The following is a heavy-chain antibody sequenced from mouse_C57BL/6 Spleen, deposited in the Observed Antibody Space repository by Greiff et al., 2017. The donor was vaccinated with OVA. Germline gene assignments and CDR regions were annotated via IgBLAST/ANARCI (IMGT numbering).Heavy chain of an antibody. CDR3: ARAYGSSYRDYFDY. J-gene: IGHJ2*01. CDR1: GYSITSGYY. Sequence: DVQLQESGPGLVKPSQSLSLTCSVTGYSITSGYYWNWIRQFPGNKLEWMGYISYDGSNNYNPSLKNRISITRDTSKNQFFLKLNSVTTEDTATYYCARAYGSSYRDYFDYWGQGTTLTVSS. CDR2: ISYDGSN. V-gene: IGHV3-6*01. D-gene: IGHD1-1*01.